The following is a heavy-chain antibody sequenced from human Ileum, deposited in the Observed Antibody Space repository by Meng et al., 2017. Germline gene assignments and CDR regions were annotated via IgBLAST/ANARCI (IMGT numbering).Heavy chain of an antibody. J-gene: IGHJ6*02. CDR2: ISYDGSNK. CDR3: AREKSRYYYYYGMDV. V-gene: IGHV3-30*03. Sequence: GESLKISCAASGFTFSSYWMSWVRQAPGKGLEWVAVISYDGSNKYYADSVKGRFTISRDNSKNTLYLQMNSLRAEDTAVYYCAREKSRYYYYYGMDVWGQGTTVTVSS. CDR1: GFTFSSYW.